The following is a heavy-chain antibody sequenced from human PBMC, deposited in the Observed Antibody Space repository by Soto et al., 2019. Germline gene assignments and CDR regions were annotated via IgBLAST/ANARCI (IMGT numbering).Heavy chain of an antibody. CDR2: ISSSSSYI. J-gene: IGHJ4*02. CDR3: ASLHVVAASGYFDY. CDR1: GFTFSSYS. Sequence: GGSLRLSCAASGFTFSSYSMNWVRQAPGKGLEWVSSISSSSSYIYYADSVKGRFTISRDNAKNSLYLQMNSLRAEDTAVYYCASLHVVAASGYFDYWGQGTLVTVSS. V-gene: IGHV3-21*01. D-gene: IGHD2-15*01.